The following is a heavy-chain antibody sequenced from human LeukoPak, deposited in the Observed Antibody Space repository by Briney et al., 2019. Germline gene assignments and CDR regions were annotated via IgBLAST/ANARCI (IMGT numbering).Heavy chain of an antibody. CDR2: IKQDGSEK. CDR1: GFTFSSYW. CDR3: AGDSTGYYWAY. Sequence: PGGSLRLSCAASGFTFSSYWMSWVRQAPGKGLEWVANIKQDGSEKYYVDSVKGRFTISRDNAKNSLYLQMNSLRAEDTAVYYCAGDSTGYYWAYWGQGTLVTVSS. V-gene: IGHV3-7*01. D-gene: IGHD3-22*01. J-gene: IGHJ4*02.